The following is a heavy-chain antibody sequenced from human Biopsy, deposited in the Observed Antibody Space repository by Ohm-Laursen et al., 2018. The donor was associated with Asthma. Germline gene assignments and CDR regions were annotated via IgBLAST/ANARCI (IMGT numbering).Heavy chain of an antibody. J-gene: IGHJ4*02. D-gene: IGHD3-10*01. CDR3: ARLTYGSGSDYFDY. V-gene: IGHV1-2*06. CDR1: GYTFTAYF. CDR2: INPNTGGT. Sequence: EASVKVSCNASGYTFTAYFIHWVRQAPGQGLEWMGRINPNTGGTDYAQQFQGRVTMTRDTSISTAYMELNRLTSDDTAVYYCARLTYGSGSDYFDYWGQGALVTVSS.